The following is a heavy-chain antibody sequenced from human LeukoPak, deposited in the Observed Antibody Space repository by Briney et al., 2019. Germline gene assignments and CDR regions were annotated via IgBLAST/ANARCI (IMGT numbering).Heavy chain of an antibody. CDR3: ARRFVRHRRQQLARTSYWFDP. Sequence: PSETLSLTCTVSGGSISSYYWSWIRQPPGKGLEWIGYIYTSGSTNYNPSLKSRVTISVDTSKNQFSLKLSSVTAADTAVYYCARRFVRHRRQQLARTSYWFDPWGQGTLVTVSS. J-gene: IGHJ5*02. V-gene: IGHV4-4*09. CDR2: IYTSGST. D-gene: IGHD6-13*01. CDR1: GGSISSYY.